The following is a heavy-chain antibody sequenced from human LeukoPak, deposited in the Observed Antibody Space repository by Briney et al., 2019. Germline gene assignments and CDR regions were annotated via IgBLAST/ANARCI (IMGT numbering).Heavy chain of an antibody. CDR2: IHSNSGGT. J-gene: IGHJ6*02. CDR1: GYTFTGHY. V-gene: IGHV1-2*02. Sequence: ASVKVSCKASGYTFTGHYLHWVRQAPGQGLEWMGWIHSNSGGTNYVQKFQGRVNMTRDTSVSTAYMELNRLSSDDTAVYSCARQAEYYYGMDVWGQGTTVTVSS. D-gene: IGHD6-25*01. CDR3: ARQAEYYYGMDV.